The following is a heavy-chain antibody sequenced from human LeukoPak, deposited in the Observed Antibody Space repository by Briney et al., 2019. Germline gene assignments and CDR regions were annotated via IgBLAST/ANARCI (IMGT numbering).Heavy chain of an antibody. J-gene: IGHJ4*02. CDR3: ANPGYSSGWGYFDY. CDR2: ISYDGSNK. Sequence: GRSLRLSCAASEFTFSSYGMHWVRQAPGKGLEWVAVISYDGSNKYYADSVKGRFTTSRDNSKNTLYLQMNSLRAEDTAVYYCANPGYSSGWGYFDYWGQGTLVTVSS. D-gene: IGHD6-19*01. CDR1: EFTFSSYG. V-gene: IGHV3-30*18.